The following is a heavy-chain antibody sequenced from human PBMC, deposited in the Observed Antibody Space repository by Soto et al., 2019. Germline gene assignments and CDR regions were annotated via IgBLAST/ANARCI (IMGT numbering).Heavy chain of an antibody. J-gene: IGHJ4*02. CDR3: ARGTPVLVDY. V-gene: IGHV4-59*01. CDR1: GGSISSYY. D-gene: IGHD3-3*01. CDR2: IYYSGST. Sequence: PSETLSLTCTVSGGSISSYYWSWIRQPPGKGLEWIGYIYYSGSTNYNPSLKSRVTISVDTSKNQFSLKLSSVTAADTAVYYCARGTPVLVDYWGQGTLVTVSS.